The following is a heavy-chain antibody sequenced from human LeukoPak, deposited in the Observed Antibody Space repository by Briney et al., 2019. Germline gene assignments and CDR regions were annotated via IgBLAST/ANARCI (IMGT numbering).Heavy chain of an antibody. V-gene: IGHV1-18*01. Sequence: GASVKVSCKASGYTFTSYGISWVRQAPGQGLEWMGWISAYNGNTNYAQKLQGRVTMTTDTSTSTAYMELRSLRSDDTAVYYCARDRKQWLGYYYYMDVWGKGTTVTVSS. CDR2: ISAYNGNT. CDR1: GYTFTSYG. D-gene: IGHD6-19*01. J-gene: IGHJ6*03. CDR3: ARDRKQWLGYYYYMDV.